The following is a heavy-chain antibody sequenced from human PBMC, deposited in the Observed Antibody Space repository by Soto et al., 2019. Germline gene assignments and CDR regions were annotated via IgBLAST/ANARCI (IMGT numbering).Heavy chain of an antibody. J-gene: IGHJ4*02. Sequence: VQLVEYGGGVVQPGRSLRLSCAASGFTFSSYGMHWVRQAPGKGLEWVAVISYDGSNKYYADSVKGRFTISRDNSKNTLYLQMNSLRAEDTAVYYCAKDPGYSSGWYGVGGYWGQGTLVTVSS. CDR1: GFTFSSYG. CDR2: ISYDGSNK. V-gene: IGHV3-30*18. D-gene: IGHD6-19*01. CDR3: AKDPGYSSGWYGVGGY.